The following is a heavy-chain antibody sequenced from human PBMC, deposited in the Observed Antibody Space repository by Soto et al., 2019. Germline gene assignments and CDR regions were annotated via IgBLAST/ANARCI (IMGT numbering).Heavy chain of an antibody. CDR3: AREIVVVMDRAYDLDY. CDR2: IYYSGST. V-gene: IGHV4-30-4*01. CDR1: GDSISSGDYY. D-gene: IGHD3-22*01. J-gene: IGHJ4*02. Sequence: SETLSLTCTVSGDSISSGDYYWSWIRQPPGRGLEWIGYIYYSGSTYYNPSSKSRVTISVDTSKNQFSLKLSSVTAADTAVYYCAREIVVVMDRAYDLDYWGQGTLVTVSS.